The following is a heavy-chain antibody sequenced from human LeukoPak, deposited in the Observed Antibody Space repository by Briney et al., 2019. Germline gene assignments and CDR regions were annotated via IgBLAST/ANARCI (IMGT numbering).Heavy chain of an antibody. Sequence: GGSLRLSCVVSGLTFSRYSMSWVRQAPGKGLEWVSGISAGGGNAWYPDSVKGRFTISRDNSRNTLFLQMDSLRVEDTAIYYCAKDAAGPEYWGQGTRVTVSS. V-gene: IGHV3-23*01. CDR2: ISAGGGNA. CDR1: GLTFSRYS. J-gene: IGHJ4*02. CDR3: AKDAAGPEY. D-gene: IGHD6-13*01.